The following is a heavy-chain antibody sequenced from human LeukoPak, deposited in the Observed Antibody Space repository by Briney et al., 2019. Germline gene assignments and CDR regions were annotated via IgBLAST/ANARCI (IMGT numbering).Heavy chain of an antibody. Sequence: GGALRVSCAASGFTFNNYAMNWVGQAPGKGVEWVSSISGGGETTYYADSAKGRFTISRDNSQNTLYLQMNSLRAEDTAVYYCARDYADYVGYFFFDYWGQGTLVTVSS. D-gene: IGHD4-17*01. J-gene: IGHJ4*02. CDR3: ARDYADYVGYFFFDY. V-gene: IGHV3-23*01. CDR2: ISGGGETT. CDR1: GFTFNNYA.